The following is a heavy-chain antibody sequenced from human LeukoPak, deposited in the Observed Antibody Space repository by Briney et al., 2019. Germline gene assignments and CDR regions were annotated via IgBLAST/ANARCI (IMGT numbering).Heavy chain of an antibody. CDR2: ISYDGSNE. CDR3: VSFYETY. V-gene: IGHV3-30*03. D-gene: IGHD2-2*01. CDR1: GFTFSTYG. Sequence: GGSLRLSCAASGFTFSTYGMHWVRRAPGKGLEWVAVISYDGSNEYYADSVKGRFTISRDNSKNTLYLQMSSLRAEDTAVYYCVSFYETYWGRGTLVTVSS. J-gene: IGHJ4*02.